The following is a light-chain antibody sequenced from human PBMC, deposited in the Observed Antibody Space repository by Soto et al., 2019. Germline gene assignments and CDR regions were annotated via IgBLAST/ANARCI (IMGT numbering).Light chain of an antibody. CDR1: QAVSSIL. Sequence: EVVLTQSPGTLSLSPGERATLSCRASQAVSSILLAWYQQKPGQAPRLLIYGASSRATGIPDRFSGSGSGTDFTLTVSRLEPEDFVVYYCQQHGTSPIFGGGTKVEIK. J-gene: IGKJ4*01. CDR3: QQHGTSPI. CDR2: GAS. V-gene: IGKV3-20*01.